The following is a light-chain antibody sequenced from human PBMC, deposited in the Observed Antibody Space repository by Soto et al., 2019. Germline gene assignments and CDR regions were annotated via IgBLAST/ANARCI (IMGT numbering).Light chain of an antibody. Sequence: DIVMTQSPATLSVAPGERVTFSCRASQGVSRKLAWYQHKPGQAPRLLISGASTGATGIPDRFSGSGSGTDFTLTISRLEPEDFAVYYCQQYGSSPPLTFGGGTKVDIK. CDR1: QGVSRK. CDR2: GAS. V-gene: IGKV3-20*01. J-gene: IGKJ4*01. CDR3: QQYGSSPPLT.